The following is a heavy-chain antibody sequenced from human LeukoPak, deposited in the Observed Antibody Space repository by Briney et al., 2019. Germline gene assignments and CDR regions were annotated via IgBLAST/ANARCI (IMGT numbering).Heavy chain of an antibody. CDR1: GFTFSNYA. Sequence: PGGSLRLSCAASGFTFSNYAMHWVRQATGKGPEYVSSISSNGGSTYYANSVKGRFTISRDNSKNTLYLQMGSLRAEDMAVYYCARSGSYTFDYWGQGTLVTVSS. CDR3: ARSGSYTFDY. D-gene: IGHD2-15*01. V-gene: IGHV3-64*01. CDR2: ISSNGGST. J-gene: IGHJ4*02.